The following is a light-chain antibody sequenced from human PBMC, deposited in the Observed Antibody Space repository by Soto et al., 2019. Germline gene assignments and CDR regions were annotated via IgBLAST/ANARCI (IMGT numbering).Light chain of an antibody. V-gene: IGKV3-11*01. CDR1: QSISSS. J-gene: IGKJ1*01. Sequence: EXVXTQSPATXXXXPXXXATXSCRXSQSISSSLAWYQQKPGQAPRLLIYDASTRATGFPARFSGSGSGTDFTLTIGSLEPEDFAVYYCQQRSEWPRTFGQGTKVDIK. CDR2: DAS. CDR3: QQRSEWPRT.